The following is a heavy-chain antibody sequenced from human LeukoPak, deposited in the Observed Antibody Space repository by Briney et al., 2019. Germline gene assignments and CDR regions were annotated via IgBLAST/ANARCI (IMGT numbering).Heavy chain of an antibody. CDR2: MNPNSGNT. CDR1: GYTFTSYD. Sequence: PAASVKVSCKASGYTFTSYDINWVRQATGQGLEWMGWMNPNSGNTGYAQKFQGRVTMTRDTSISTAYMELSRLRSDDTAVYYCARDLLLDEYSSSSVEYWGQGTLVTVSS. CDR3: ARDLLLDEYSSSSVEY. V-gene: IGHV1-8*01. D-gene: IGHD6-6*01. J-gene: IGHJ4*02.